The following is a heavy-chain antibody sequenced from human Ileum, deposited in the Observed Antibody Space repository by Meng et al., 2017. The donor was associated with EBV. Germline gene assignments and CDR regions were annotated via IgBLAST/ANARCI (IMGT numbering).Heavy chain of an antibody. CDR1: GDPMSSRNYS. CDR3: VSAYDYGDYEAFAY. J-gene: IGHJ4*02. V-gene: IGHV4-39*07. Sequence: LQLLDSGPGLVRPSETLSLTCSVSGDPMSSRNYSWGWIRQSPGKALECIGTIFYRGNTFYNPSLKTRLTISVDTSKNEFSLNLKSVTAADTAVYYCVSAYDYGDYEAFAYWGLGSLVTVSS. CDR2: IFYRGNT. D-gene: IGHD4-17*01.